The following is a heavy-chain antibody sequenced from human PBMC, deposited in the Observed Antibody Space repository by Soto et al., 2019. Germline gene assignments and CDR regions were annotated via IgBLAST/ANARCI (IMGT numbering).Heavy chain of an antibody. J-gene: IGHJ6*02. CDR2: IYYTGSS. CDR3: ARAVRGVAVVAAREMDV. D-gene: IGHD2-15*01. V-gene: IGHV4-59*01. Sequence: QVQLQASGAGLVKPSETLSLTCSVSGGSFSSDYWSWIRQPPGKGLEWIGYIYYTGSSNYNPTLKSRVAMSAETSMSQFSMNLRSVTTADTDVYYCARAVRGVAVVAAREMDVWGQGTTVTVSS. CDR1: GGSFSSDY.